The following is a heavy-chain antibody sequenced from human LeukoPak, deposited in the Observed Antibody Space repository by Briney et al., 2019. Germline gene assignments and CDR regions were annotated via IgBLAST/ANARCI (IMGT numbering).Heavy chain of an antibody. D-gene: IGHD6-13*01. V-gene: IGHV3-33*01. Sequence: GRSLSLFCAPSGLTHSSYGLHGARHAPGKGLEGVTDLWYDGSNKYYADSVKGRFTISRENSENTLYLQMNSLRAEDTAVYYCARAFGSSSWSRKANHGMDVWGKGATVTVSS. J-gene: IGHJ6*04. CDR3: ARAFGSSSWSRKANHGMDV. CDR2: LWYDGSNK. CDR1: GLTHSSYG.